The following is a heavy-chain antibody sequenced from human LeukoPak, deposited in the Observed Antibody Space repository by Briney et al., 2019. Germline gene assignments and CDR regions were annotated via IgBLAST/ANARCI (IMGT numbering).Heavy chain of an antibody. D-gene: IGHD6-13*01. J-gene: IGHJ4*02. Sequence: ASVKVSCKASGYTFASYYMHWVRQAPGQGLEWMGIINPSGGSTSCAQKFQGRVTMTRDMSTSTVYMELSSLRSEDTAVYYCARENSSSWTPIDYWGQGTLVTVSS. CDR2: INPSGGST. CDR3: ARENSSSWTPIDY. V-gene: IGHV1-46*01. CDR1: GYTFASYY.